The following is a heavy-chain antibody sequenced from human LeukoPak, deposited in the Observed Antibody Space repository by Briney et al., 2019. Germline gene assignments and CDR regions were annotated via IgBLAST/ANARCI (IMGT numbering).Heavy chain of an antibody. D-gene: IGHD2-2*01. V-gene: IGHV3-23*01. CDR1: GFTFSSYA. Sequence: GGSLRLSCAASGFTFSSYAMSWVRQAPGKGLERVSAISGSGGSTYYADSVKGRFTISRDNSKNTLYLQMNSLRAEDTAVYYCAKTSSIVVVPAAMEDVWGQGTTVTVSS. CDR3: AKTSSIVVVPAAMEDV. J-gene: IGHJ6*02. CDR2: ISGSGGST.